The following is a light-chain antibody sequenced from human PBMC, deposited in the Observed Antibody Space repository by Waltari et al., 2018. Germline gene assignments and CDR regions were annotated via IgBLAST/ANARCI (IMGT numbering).Light chain of an antibody. J-gene: IGLJ3*02. V-gene: IGLV1-47*01. CDR2: RNN. CDR3: AAFDDSLNGWV. CDR1: SSNIGSNY. Sequence: QSMLTQPSSPSGAPGQRVTISCSGSSSNIGSNYVYWYQRLPGTAPKLLIYRNNQRPSGVPDRFSGSKSGTSASLAISGLRSEDEVDYYCAAFDDSLNGWVFGGGTKLTVL.